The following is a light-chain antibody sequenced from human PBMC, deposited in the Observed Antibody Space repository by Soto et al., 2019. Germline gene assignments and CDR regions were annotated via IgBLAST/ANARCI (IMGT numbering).Light chain of an antibody. J-gene: IGLJ1*01. Sequence: QSVLTQQPSVSATAGQKVTITCSGSDSNRGRNYGSWYQQLPGTAPRLLIYDNVDRFSGIPDRFSASKSGTSATLGIAGLQTGDEGDYYCGSWDNNLRAYVFGTGTKVTVL. CDR2: DNV. CDR3: GSWDNNLRAYV. CDR1: DSNRGRNY. V-gene: IGLV1-51*01.